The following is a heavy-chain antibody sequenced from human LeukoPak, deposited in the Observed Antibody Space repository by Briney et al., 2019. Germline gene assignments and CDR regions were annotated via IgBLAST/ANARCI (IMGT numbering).Heavy chain of an antibody. CDR2: INPNSGGT. D-gene: IGHD1-26*01. J-gene: IGHJ6*03. V-gene: IGHV1-2*02. CDR3: ARGVGATISYYHYYIDV. Sequence: ASVKVSCKASGYTFTGYYMHWVRQAPGQGLEWMGWINPNSGGTNYAQKFQGRVTITRNTSISTVYMELSGLRSEDTAVYYCARGVGATISYYHYYIDVWGKGTTVTVSS. CDR1: GYTFTGYY.